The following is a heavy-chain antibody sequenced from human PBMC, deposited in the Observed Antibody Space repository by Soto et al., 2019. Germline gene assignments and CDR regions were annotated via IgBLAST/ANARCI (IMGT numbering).Heavy chain of an antibody. D-gene: IGHD3-22*01. CDR2: IYYSGTT. CDR3: ATYDSSGLAF. V-gene: IGHV4-59*08. CDR1: RGSISSYY. J-gene: IGHJ4*02. Sequence: SETLSLTCTVSRGSISSYYWNWIRQPPGKGLEWIGYIYYSGTTYYNPSLKSRLTISIDTPKKQFSLRLTSVTAADTAVYYCATYDSSGLAFWGQGTLVTVSS.